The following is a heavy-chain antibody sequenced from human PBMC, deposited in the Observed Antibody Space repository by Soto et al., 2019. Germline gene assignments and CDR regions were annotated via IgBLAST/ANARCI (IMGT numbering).Heavy chain of an antibody. D-gene: IGHD1-7*01. J-gene: IGHJ3*01. CDR3: ARSLPGTYGAFDL. Sequence: GGSLRLSCAASEFTVRSYWMHWVRQSPGKGLVWVSRISGDGSSTNYADSVKGRFTISRDNAKNTVYLQIDSLRAEDTAVYYCARSLPGTYGAFDLWGQGTMVTVSS. CDR1: EFTVRSYW. CDR2: ISGDGSST. V-gene: IGHV3-74*01.